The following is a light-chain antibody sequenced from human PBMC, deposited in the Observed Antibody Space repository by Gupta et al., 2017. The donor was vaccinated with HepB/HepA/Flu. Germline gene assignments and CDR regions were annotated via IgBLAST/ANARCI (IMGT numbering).Light chain of an antibody. CDR3: HQRSTSLT. V-gene: IGKV3-11*01. CDR1: QSGSYY. CDR2: DTS. Sequence: DIVLTPSPAPLSLSAGERTTLSCRASQSGSYYLAWYQQQPGQAPRLLIYDTSNSATGIPDRFSGGGSAXDFTLTXRRREDEDFAIYYEHQRSTSLTFGXGTKVEIK. J-gene: IGKJ4*01.